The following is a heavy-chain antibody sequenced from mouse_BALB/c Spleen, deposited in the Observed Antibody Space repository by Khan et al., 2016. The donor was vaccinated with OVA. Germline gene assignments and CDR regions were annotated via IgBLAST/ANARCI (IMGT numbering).Heavy chain of an antibody. D-gene: IGHD1-1*01. CDR2: ISSGGHYT. CDR1: GFTFSTYG. CDR3: ARLPYYYNSEGFAY. Sequence: EVQLVESGGDLVKPGGSLELSCAASGFTFSTYGMSWVRQTPDMRLEWVATISSGGHYTYYPDSVKGRLTISRDNAKNTLYLHMSSLKSEDTAIYYCARLPYYYNSEGFAYWGQGTLVTVSA. J-gene: IGHJ3*01. V-gene: IGHV5-6*01.